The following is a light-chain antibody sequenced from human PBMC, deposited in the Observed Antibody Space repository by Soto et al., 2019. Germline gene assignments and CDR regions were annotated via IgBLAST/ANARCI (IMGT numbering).Light chain of an antibody. V-gene: IGKV1-5*03. J-gene: IGKJ1*01. Sequence: DIQMTQSPSSVSAAVGERVTITCRASQVMSSWLAWYQQKPGKAPKLLIYKASTLKSGVPSRFSGSGSGTEFTLTISSLQPDDAATYYCQQYNTYWTFGQGTKVDI. CDR1: QVMSSW. CDR3: QQYNTYWT. CDR2: KAS.